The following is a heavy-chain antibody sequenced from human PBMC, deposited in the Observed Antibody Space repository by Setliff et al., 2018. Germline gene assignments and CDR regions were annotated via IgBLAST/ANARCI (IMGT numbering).Heavy chain of an antibody. V-gene: IGHV3-21*06. J-gene: IGHJ4*02. D-gene: IGHD3-3*01. CDR2: ISGSSSYI. CDR3: TRGSFYDFWSGDHYDY. CDR1: GFTFSSYA. Sequence: GGSLRLSCAASGFTFSSYAMSWVRQAPGKGLEWVSCISGSSSYIYYADSVKGRFTISRDNAKNTLDLQMNSLRAEDSAMYYCTRGSFYDFWSGDHYDYWGQGTLVTVSS.